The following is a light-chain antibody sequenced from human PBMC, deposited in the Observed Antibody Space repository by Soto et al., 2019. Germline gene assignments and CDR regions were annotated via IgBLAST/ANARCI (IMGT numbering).Light chain of an antibody. CDR2: DVS. CDR3: SSYPSSSTLIYF. V-gene: IGLV2-14*01. CDR1: SSGVGGYNY. Sequence: QSVLTQPASLSGSPGHSITIPCTGASSGVGGYNYVSWYQQHPGKAPKLMIYDVSNRPSGVSNRFSGSKSGNTASLTISGLQAEDEADYYTSSYPSSSTLIYFSGTGTKIPVL. J-gene: IGLJ1*01.